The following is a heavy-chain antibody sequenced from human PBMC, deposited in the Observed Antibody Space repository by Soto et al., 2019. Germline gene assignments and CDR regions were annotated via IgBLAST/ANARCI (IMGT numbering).Heavy chain of an antibody. Sequence: PGGSLRLSCAASGFTFSDYYMSWIRQAPGKGLEWVSYISSSGSTIYYADSVKGRFTISRDNAKNSLYLQMNSLRAEDTAVYYCARDTNIITIFGVVTTYPDAFDIWGQGTMVTVSS. CDR1: GFTFSDYY. CDR3: ARDTNIITIFGVVTTYPDAFDI. V-gene: IGHV3-11*01. J-gene: IGHJ3*02. CDR2: ISSSGSTI. D-gene: IGHD3-3*01.